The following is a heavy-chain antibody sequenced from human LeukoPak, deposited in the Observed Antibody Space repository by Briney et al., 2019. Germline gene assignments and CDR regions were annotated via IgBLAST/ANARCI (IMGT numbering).Heavy chain of an antibody. J-gene: IGHJ4*02. CDR1: GYSFTGYY. CDR3: ARDNGRGYPVYFGY. D-gene: IGHD3-22*01. Sequence: ASVKVSCKASGYSFTGYYIHWVRQAPGQGLEWMGWINPIGGGTNYAQKFQGRVTMTRDTSITTAYKEMSSLRSDDTAVYYCARDNGRGYPVYFGYWGQGTLVTVSS. CDR2: INPIGGGT. V-gene: IGHV1-2*02.